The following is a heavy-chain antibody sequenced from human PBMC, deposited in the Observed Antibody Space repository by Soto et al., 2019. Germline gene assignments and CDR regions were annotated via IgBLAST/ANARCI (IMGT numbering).Heavy chain of an antibody. CDR2: IYYSGST. D-gene: IGHD3-22*01. Sequence: PSETLSLTCTVSGGSISSGGYYWSWIRQHPGKGLEWIGYIYYSGSTYYNPSLKSRVTISVDTSKNQFSLKLSSVTAADTAVYYCARTYLDSSGYPDYWGQGTLVTVSS. CDR3: ARTYLDSSGYPDY. CDR1: GGSISSGGYY. V-gene: IGHV4-31*03. J-gene: IGHJ4*02.